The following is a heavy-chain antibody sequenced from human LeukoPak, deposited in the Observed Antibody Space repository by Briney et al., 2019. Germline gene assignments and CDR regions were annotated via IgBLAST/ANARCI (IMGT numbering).Heavy chain of an antibody. Sequence: GGSLRLSCAASGFTFSSYSMNWVRQAPGKGLECVSTIDGRGVDIYYAGSVKGRFTISRDNSRNTIYLQMNSLRAEDTAFYYCAKDRAGTPWADWSQGTLVTVSS. CDR1: GFTFSSYS. CDR2: IDGRGVDI. J-gene: IGHJ4*02. D-gene: IGHD1-1*01. V-gene: IGHV3-23*01. CDR3: AKDRAGTPWAD.